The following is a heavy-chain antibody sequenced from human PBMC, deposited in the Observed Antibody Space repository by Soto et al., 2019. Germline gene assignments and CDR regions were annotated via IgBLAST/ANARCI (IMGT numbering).Heavy chain of an antibody. CDR3: AKAVPSGWPRRYGMDV. D-gene: IGHD6-25*01. CDR2: ISYDGSNK. J-gene: IGHJ6*02. CDR1: GFTFSSYG. Sequence: QVQLVESGGGVVQPGRSLRLSCAASGFTFSSYGMHWVRQAPGKGLEWVAVISYDGSNKYYADSVKGRFTISRDSSKNTLYLQMNSLGAEDTAGYYCAKAVPSGWPRRYGMDVWGQGTTVTVSS. V-gene: IGHV3-30*18.